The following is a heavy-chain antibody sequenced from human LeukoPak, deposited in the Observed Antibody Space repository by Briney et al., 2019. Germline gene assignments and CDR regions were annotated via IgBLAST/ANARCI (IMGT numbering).Heavy chain of an antibody. CDR1: GFTFSSYS. V-gene: IGHV3-21*01. CDR3: ARDYGDYAANWFDP. Sequence: PGGSLRLSCAASGFTFSSYSMNWVRQAPGKGLEWVSSISSSSYIYYADSVKGRFTISRDNAKNSLYLQMNSPRAEDTAVYYCARDYGDYAANWFDPWGQGTLVTVSS. J-gene: IGHJ5*02. CDR2: ISSSSYI. D-gene: IGHD4-17*01.